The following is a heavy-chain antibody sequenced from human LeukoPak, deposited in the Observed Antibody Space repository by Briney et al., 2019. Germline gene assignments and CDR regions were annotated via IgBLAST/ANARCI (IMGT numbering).Heavy chain of an antibody. D-gene: IGHD2-2*01. CDR3: ARGRTPYCRSTTCYARLDY. V-gene: IGHV3-30*04. J-gene: IGHJ4*02. CDR1: GFTFSNHA. Sequence: GGSLRLSCAASGFTFSNHAMHWVRQGPGKGLEWVALISFDESTNYYADSVKGRFTISRDNSKNTQYLQMNGLRPEDTAVYYCARGRTPYCRSTTCYARLDYWGQGTLVTVSS. CDR2: ISFDESTN.